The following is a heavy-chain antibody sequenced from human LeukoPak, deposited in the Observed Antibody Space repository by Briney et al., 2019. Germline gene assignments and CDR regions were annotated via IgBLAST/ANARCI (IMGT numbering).Heavy chain of an antibody. D-gene: IGHD5-24*01. CDR3: ATTLGMATRSSAFDI. J-gene: IGHJ3*02. CDR2: IYPGDSDT. Sequence: GESLKISCKGSGYSFTSYWIGWVRQMPGKGLKWMGIIYPGDSDTRYSPSFQGQVTISADKSISTAYLQWSSLKASDTAMYYCATTLGMATRSSAFDIWGQGTMVTVSS. CDR1: GYSFTSYW. V-gene: IGHV5-51*01.